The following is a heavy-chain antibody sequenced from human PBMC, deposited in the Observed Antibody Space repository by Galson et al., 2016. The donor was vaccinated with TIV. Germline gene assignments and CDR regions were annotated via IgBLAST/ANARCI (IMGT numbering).Heavy chain of an antibody. J-gene: IGHJ6*02. CDR3: AKQVGVTIPYSYGMYV. D-gene: IGHD1-26*01. V-gene: IGHV3-23*01. CDR1: GFTFNTYA. CDR2: ISGSILST. Sequence: SLRLSCAASGFTFNTYAMSWVRQAPGKGLEWVSTISGSILSTYYTDSVKGRFTISKDSSKNTLYLQMSSRRADDTAIYYCAKQVGVTIPYSYGMYVWGRGTTVSV.